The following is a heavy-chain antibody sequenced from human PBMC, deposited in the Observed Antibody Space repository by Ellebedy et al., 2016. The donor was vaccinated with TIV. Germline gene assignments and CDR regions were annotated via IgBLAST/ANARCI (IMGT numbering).Heavy chain of an antibody. CDR3: ARQIGYTFGMTPYEN. D-gene: IGHD5-18*01. CDR1: GGTFSSDI. J-gene: IGHJ4*02. CDR2: IITKVALA. Sequence: AASVKVSCKASGGTFSSDIINWVRQAPGQGLEWMGRIITKVALANYAQKFQVRVTISADKATSTVYMEVSSLTSEDTAVYYCARQIGYTFGMTPYENWGQGTLVTVAS. V-gene: IGHV1-69*02.